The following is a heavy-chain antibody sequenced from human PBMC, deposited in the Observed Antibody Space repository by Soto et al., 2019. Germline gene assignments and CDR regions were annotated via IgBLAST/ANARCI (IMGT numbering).Heavy chain of an antibody. D-gene: IGHD2-2*01. CDR3: AREGGDIVVVPAAFSSDY. V-gene: IGHV1-3*01. CDR1: GYTFTSYA. J-gene: IGHJ4*02. Sequence: QVQLVQSGAEVKKPGASVKVSCKASGYTFTSYAMHWVRQAPGQRLECMGWINAGNGNTKYSQKFQGRVTITRDTSASTAYMELSRLRSEDTAVYYCAREGGDIVVVPAAFSSDYWGQGTLVTVSS. CDR2: INAGNGNT.